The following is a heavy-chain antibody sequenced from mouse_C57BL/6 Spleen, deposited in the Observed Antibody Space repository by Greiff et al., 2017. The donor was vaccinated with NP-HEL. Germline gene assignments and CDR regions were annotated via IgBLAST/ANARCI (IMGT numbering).Heavy chain of an antibody. CDR3: ARTGSTLYYAMDY. V-gene: IGHV1-53*01. CDR1: GYTFTSYW. J-gene: IGHJ4*01. D-gene: IGHD5-1*01. CDR2: INPSNGGT. Sequence: VQLQQPGTELVKPGASVKLSCKASGYTFTSYWMHWVQQRPGQGLEWIGNINPSNGGTNYNEKFKSKATLTVDKSSSTAYMQLSSLTSEDSAVYYCARTGSTLYYAMDYWGQGTSVTVSS.